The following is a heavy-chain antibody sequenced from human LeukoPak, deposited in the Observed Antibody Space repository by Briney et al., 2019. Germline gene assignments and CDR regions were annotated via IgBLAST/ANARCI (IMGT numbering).Heavy chain of an antibody. CDR3: ARDVRSIAVAGFYYYGMDV. CDR1: GGSFSGYY. CDR2: IYYSGST. V-gene: IGHV4-31*11. J-gene: IGHJ6*02. D-gene: IGHD6-19*01. Sequence: SETLSLTCAVYGGSFSGYYWSWIRQHPGKGLEWIGYIYYSGSTYYNPSLKSRVAISVDTSKNQFSLKLSSVTAADTAVYYCARDVRSIAVAGFYYYGMDVWGQGTTVTVSS.